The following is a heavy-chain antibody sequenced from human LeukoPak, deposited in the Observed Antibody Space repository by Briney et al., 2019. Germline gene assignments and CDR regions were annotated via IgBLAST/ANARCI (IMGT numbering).Heavy chain of an antibody. J-gene: IGHJ6*02. CDR1: GGSISSSSYY. CDR3: ARDLLGPGGMDV. D-gene: IGHD2-15*01. V-gene: IGHV4-39*07. CDR2: IYYRGIT. Sequence: SETLSLSCTVSGGSISSSSYYWGWIRQPPGKGLEWIGSIYYRGITYYNPSLKSRVTISVDTSKNQFSLKLSSVTAADTGVYYCARDLLGPGGMDVWGQGTTVTVSS.